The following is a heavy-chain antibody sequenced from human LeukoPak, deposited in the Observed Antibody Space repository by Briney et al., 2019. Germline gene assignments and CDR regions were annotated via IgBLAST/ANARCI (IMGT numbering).Heavy chain of an antibody. J-gene: IGHJ4*02. CDR1: GGSISSYY. CDR3: ARGGSSSWYPNY. CDR2: IYYSGST. D-gene: IGHD6-13*01. Sequence: PETLSLTCTVSGGSISSYYWSWIRQPPGKGLEWIGYIYYSGSTNYNPPLKSRVTISVDTSKNQFSLKLSSVTAADTAVYYCARGGSSSWYPNYWGQGTLVTVSS. V-gene: IGHV4-59*01.